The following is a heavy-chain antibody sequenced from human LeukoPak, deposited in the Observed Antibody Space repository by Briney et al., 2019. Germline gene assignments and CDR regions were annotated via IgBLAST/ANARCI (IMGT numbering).Heavy chain of an antibody. V-gene: IGHV1-2*02. J-gene: IGHJ3*01. D-gene: IGHD6-25*01. CDR1: GYTFTDYY. Sequence: ASVKVSCKASGYTFTDYYMHWVRQAPGQGLEWVAWINPHSGDTNLAQKFQGRVTLTRDTSTSTAYMDLSRLRSDDTAVYFCARRAASARAFDVWGQGTMVTVSS. CDR2: INPHSGDT. CDR3: ARRAASARAFDV.